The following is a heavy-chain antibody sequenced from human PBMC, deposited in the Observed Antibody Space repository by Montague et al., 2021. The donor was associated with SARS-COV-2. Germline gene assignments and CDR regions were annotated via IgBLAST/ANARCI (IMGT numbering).Heavy chain of an antibody. V-gene: IGHV4-38-2*02. CDR1: GYSISSGDY. CDR3: ATVSISYDPDDASYGMDV. CDR2: IYRNGNT. Sequence: SETLSLTCTVSGYSISSGDYWGWIRQPPGKGLEWIGRIYRNGNTYHNPSPKSRGTIAVDTSKNQFSLKLRSVTAADTAAYYCATVSISYDPDDASYGMDVWGQGTTVTVSS. J-gene: IGHJ6*02. D-gene: IGHD1-1*01.